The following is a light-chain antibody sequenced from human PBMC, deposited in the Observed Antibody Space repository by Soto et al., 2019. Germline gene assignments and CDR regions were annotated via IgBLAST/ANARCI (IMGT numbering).Light chain of an antibody. CDR2: TAS. CDR3: QQLNTYPLT. CDR1: QGISSY. V-gene: IGKV1-9*01. J-gene: IGKJ4*01. Sequence: DIQLTQSPSFLSASVGDRVTITCRASQGISSYLAWYQQKPGKAPNLLIYTASTLQGGVPSRFSGSGSGTEFTLTINGLQPEDFATYYCQQLNTYPLTFGGGTKVEIK.